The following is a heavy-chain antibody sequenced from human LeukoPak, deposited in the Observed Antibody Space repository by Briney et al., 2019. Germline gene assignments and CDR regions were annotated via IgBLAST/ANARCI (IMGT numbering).Heavy chain of an antibody. CDR3: ARRRDLYSGSYYTFDY. CDR1: GYSFTTHW. CDR2: IYPGDSDA. Sequence: GESLKISCKASGYSFTTHWIGWVRQMPGKGLEWMGIIYPGDSDARYSPSFQGQVTISADKSISTAYLQWSSLKASDTAMYYCARRRDLYSGSYYTFDYWGQGTLVTVSS. D-gene: IGHD1-26*01. V-gene: IGHV5-51*01. J-gene: IGHJ4*02.